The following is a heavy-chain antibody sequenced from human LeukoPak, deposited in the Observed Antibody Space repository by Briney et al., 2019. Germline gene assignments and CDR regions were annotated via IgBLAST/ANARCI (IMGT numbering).Heavy chain of an antibody. Sequence: ASVKVSCTASGYTFTSYDINWVRQATGQGLEWMGWMNPNSGNTGSAQKFQGRVTMTRNTSISTTYMELSSLRSEDTAVYYCARGGSGSSWYDYWGQGTLVTVSS. J-gene: IGHJ4*02. CDR2: MNPNSGNT. CDR3: ARGGSGSSWYDY. D-gene: IGHD6-13*01. V-gene: IGHV1-8*01. CDR1: GYTFTSYD.